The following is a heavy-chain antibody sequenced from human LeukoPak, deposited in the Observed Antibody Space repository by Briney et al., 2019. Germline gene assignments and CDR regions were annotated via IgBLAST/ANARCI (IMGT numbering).Heavy chain of an antibody. J-gene: IGHJ6*02. CDR1: GFTFSNYG. CDR2: ISTSSSYI. CDR3: ATAAASYYYYGMDV. Sequence: GGSLRLSCAASGFTFSNYGMHWVRQAPGKGLEWLSYISTSSSYIYYADSVKGRFTVSRDNAMNSLYLQMNSLRAEDTAVYYCATAAASYYYYGMDVWGQGTTVTVSS. V-gene: IGHV3-21*01. D-gene: IGHD2-2*01.